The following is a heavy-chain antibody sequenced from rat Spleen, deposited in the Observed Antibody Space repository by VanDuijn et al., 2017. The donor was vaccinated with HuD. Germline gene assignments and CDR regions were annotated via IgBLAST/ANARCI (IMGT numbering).Heavy chain of an antibody. CDR3: ARSWSYVMDA. V-gene: IGHV2-27*01. Sequence: QVQLKESEPDLVQPSQTLSLTCTVSGFSLTSYHVHWVRQPPGKGLEWVGRIQSGGSTDYNSALKSRLSISRDTSKSQVFLKMNSLQTEDTAMYFCARSWSYVMDAWGQGASVTVSS. J-gene: IGHJ4*01. CDR1: GFSLTSYH. CDR2: IQSGGST.